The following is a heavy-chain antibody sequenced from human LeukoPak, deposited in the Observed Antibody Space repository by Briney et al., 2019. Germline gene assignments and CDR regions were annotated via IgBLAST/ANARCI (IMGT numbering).Heavy chain of an antibody. CDR1: GFTFSSSW. CDR3: ARGPTNGQAFDY. J-gene: IGHJ4*02. CDR2: IREDGSQK. Sequence: GGSLRLSCAASGFTFSSSWMTWVRQAPGKGLEWVASIREDGSQKSAVDSVRGRFTIARDNAKNSVYLQMDSLRAEDTAVYYXARGPTNGQAFDYWGQGTLVSVSS. V-gene: IGHV3-7*01. D-gene: IGHD2-8*01.